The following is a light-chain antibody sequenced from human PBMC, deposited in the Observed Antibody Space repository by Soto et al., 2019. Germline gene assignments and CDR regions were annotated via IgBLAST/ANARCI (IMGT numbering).Light chain of an antibody. CDR2: WAS. J-gene: IGKJ5*01. CDR1: QSVLYRSNNKNY. CDR3: QQYYSTPQSIT. Sequence: DIVMTQSPDSLAVSLGERATINCKSSQSVLYRSNNKNYLAWYQQKPGQPPKLLIYWASTRESGVPDRFSGSGSGTDFTLTISSLQAEDVAVYYCQQYYSTPQSITVGQGTRLEIK. V-gene: IGKV4-1*01.